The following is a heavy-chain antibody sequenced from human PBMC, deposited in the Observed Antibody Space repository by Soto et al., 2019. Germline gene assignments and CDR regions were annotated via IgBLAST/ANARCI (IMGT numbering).Heavy chain of an antibody. CDR1: GASIGSYY. CDR3: ARDQPGSPVFDRAFDI. D-gene: IGHD1-26*01. Sequence: SETLSLTCTVSGASIGSYYWSWVRQPPGKGLEWIGYMDYSGTKNNPSLKSRVTMSIDTSKNQFSLKLSSVTAADTAVYYCARDQPGSPVFDRAFDIWGQGTMVTVSS. V-gene: IGHV4-59*01. CDR2: MDYSGT. J-gene: IGHJ3*02.